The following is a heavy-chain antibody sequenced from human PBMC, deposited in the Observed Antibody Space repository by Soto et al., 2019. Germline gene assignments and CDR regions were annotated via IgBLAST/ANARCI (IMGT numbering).Heavy chain of an antibody. CDR1: GYTFTSYY. J-gene: IGHJ6*02. CDR2: INPSGGST. D-gene: IGHD2-2*01. Sequence: QVQLVQSGAEVKKPGASVKVSCKASGYTFTSYYMHWVRQAPGQGLEWMGIINPSGGSTSYAQKFQGRVTMTRDTSTSTVYMELSSLRSEDTAVYYCARDRGEYCSSTSCYEANYYYYGMDVWGQGTTVTVSS. CDR3: ARDRGEYCSSTSCYEANYYYYGMDV. V-gene: IGHV1-46*01.